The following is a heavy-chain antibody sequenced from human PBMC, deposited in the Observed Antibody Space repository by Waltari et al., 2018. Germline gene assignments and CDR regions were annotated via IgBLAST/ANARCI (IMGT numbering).Heavy chain of an antibody. CDR2: IYYSGST. CDR3: AITMIRGTPGDYYYMNV. CDR1: GGSISSHY. J-gene: IGHJ6*03. D-gene: IGHD3-10*01. Sequence: QVQLQESGPGLVKPSETLSLTCTVSGGSISSHYWSWIRQPPGKGLEWIGYIYYSGSTNYNPSLKSRVTTSVETSKNKFARKLSSVTAADTAVYYCAITMIRGTPGDYYYMNVWGKGTTVTVSS. V-gene: IGHV4-59*11.